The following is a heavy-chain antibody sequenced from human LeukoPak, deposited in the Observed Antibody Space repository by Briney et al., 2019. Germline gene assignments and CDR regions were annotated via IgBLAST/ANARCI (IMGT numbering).Heavy chain of an antibody. J-gene: IGHJ5*02. V-gene: IGHV1-8*01. Sequence: GAPVKVSCKASGYTFTSYDINWVRQATGQGLEWMRWMNPNSGNTGYAQKFQGRVTMTRNTSISTAYMELSSLRSEDTAVYYCARVRRKNWFDPWGQGTLVTVSS. D-gene: IGHD4/OR15-4a*01. CDR2: MNPNSGNT. CDR1: GYTFTSYD. CDR3: ARVRRKNWFDP.